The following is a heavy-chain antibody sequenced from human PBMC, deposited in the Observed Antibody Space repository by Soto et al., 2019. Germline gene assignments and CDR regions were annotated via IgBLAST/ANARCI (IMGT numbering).Heavy chain of an antibody. CDR2: ISAYNGNT. D-gene: IGHD2-2*01. CDR3: AREGTIVVVPAARRAFDI. V-gene: IGHV1-18*01. J-gene: IGHJ3*02. Sequence: AAVKVSFKSSGYTFTSYGISWVLQAPGQGLEWMGWISAYNGNTNYAQKLQGRVTMTTDTSTSTAYMELRSLRSDDTAVYYCAREGTIVVVPAARRAFDIWGQGTMVTVSS. CDR1: GYTFTSYG.